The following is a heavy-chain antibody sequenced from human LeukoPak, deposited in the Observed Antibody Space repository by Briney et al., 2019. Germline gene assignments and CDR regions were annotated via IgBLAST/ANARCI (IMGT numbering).Heavy chain of an antibody. CDR2: IYSGGNT. CDR3: ARRAGEYSHPYDY. V-gene: IGHV3-53*01. Sequence: GGSLRLSCTVSGFTVSSNSMSWVRQAPGKGLEGVSFIYSGGNTHYSDSVKGRFTISRDNSKNTLYLQMNSLRAEDTAVYYCARRAGEYSHPYDYWGQGTLVTVSS. D-gene: IGHD4-17*01. CDR1: GFTVSSNS. J-gene: IGHJ4*02.